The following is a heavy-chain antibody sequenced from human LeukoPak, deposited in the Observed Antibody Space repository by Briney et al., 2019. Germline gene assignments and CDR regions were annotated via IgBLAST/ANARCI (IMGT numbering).Heavy chain of an antibody. V-gene: IGHV1-2*02. CDR1: GYTFTSYA. Sequence: GASVKVSCKASGYTFTSYAMNWVRQAPGQGLEWMGWINPNSGGTNYAQKFQGRVTMTRDTSISTAYMELSRLRSDDTAVYYCARAPRLRYFDWTRYYFDYWGQGTLVAVSS. CDR3: ARAPRLRYFDWTRYYFDY. D-gene: IGHD3-9*01. J-gene: IGHJ4*02. CDR2: INPNSGGT.